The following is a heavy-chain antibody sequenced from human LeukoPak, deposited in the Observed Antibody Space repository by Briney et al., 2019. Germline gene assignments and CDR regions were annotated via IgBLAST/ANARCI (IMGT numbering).Heavy chain of an antibody. CDR1: GFTFDDYG. D-gene: IGHD1-26*01. CDR2: INWNGGST. V-gene: IGHV3-20*04. J-gene: IGHJ4*02. Sequence: GGSLRLSCAASGFTFDDYGMSWVRQAPGKGLEWVSGINWNGGSTGYVDSVKGRFTISRDNAKNSLYLHMNSLRAEDTAVYYCARDKDVGATLLDYWGQGTLVTVSS. CDR3: ARDKDVGATLLDY.